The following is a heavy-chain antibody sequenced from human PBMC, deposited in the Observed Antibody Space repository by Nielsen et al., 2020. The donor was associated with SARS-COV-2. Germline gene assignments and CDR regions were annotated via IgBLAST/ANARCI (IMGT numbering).Heavy chain of an antibody. Sequence: ASVKVSCKASGYTFTGYYIHWVRQAPGQGLEWMGRINPYSGGTNYAQKFQGTVTMTRDASISTVYMELTSDDTAVYYCARARATIFGLVMSYGMDVWGQGTTVAGSS. CDR1: GYTFTGYY. J-gene: IGHJ6*02. D-gene: IGHD3/OR15-3a*01. CDR2: INPYSGGT. V-gene: IGHV1-2*06. CDR3: ARARATIFGLVMSYGMDV.